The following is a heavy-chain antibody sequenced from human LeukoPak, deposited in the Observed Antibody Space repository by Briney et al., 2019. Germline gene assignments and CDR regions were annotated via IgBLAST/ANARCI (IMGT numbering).Heavy chain of an antibody. CDR2: IYYSGST. D-gene: IGHD3-10*01. V-gene: IGHV4-59*12. CDR3: ARLFGAYYYGSGSPNFDY. CDR1: GGSISSYY. J-gene: IGHJ4*02. Sequence: SETLSLTCTVSGGSISSYYWSWIRQPPGKGLEWIGYIYYSGSTNYNPSLKSRVTISVDTSKNQFSLKLSSVTAADTAVYYCARLFGAYYYGSGSPNFDYWGQGTLVTVSS.